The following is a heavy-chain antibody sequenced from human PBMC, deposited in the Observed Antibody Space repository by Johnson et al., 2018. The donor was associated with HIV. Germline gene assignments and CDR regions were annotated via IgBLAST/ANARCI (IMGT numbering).Heavy chain of an antibody. CDR2: INWNGGST. Sequence: VQLVESGGGVVRPGGSLRLSCAASGFTFDDYGMRWVRQGPGKGLEWGSGINWNGGSTYYADSVKGRFTISRDNSKNTLYLQMNSLRAEDTAVYYCARVSLYYGSGNDAFDIWGQGTMVTVSS. CDR3: ARVSLYYGSGNDAFDI. J-gene: IGHJ3*02. D-gene: IGHD3-10*01. V-gene: IGHV3-20*04. CDR1: GFTFDDYG.